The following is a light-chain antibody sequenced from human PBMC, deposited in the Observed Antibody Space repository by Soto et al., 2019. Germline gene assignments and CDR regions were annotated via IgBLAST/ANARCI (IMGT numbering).Light chain of an antibody. V-gene: IGLV2-14*01. Sequence: QSALTQPASVSGSPGQSITISCTGTSSGVGGYNYVSWYQQHPGKAPKLMIYDVSNRPSGVSNRFSGSKSGNTASLTISGLQAEDEADYYCSSYTSSSTLVFGTGNKVTVL. CDR3: SSYTSSSTLV. CDR2: DVS. J-gene: IGLJ1*01. CDR1: SSGVGGYNY.